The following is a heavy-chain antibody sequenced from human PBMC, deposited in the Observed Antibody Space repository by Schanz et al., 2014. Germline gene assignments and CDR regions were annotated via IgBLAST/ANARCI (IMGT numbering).Heavy chain of an antibody. CDR1: GFAFSTYC. CDR2: IGVDGNTT. D-gene: IGHD3-10*01. Sequence: EVQLLESGGGLVQPGGSLRLSCLASGFAFSTYCMNGLRQSPGPGLEWVSVIGVDGNTTYYADSVKGRFTISRDNSKNTLYLQMNSLRPEDTAVYYCAKYRRYYRVSGSYRELEYWGQGTLVTVSS. V-gene: IGHV3-23*01. J-gene: IGHJ4*02. CDR3: AKYRRYYRVSGSYRELEY.